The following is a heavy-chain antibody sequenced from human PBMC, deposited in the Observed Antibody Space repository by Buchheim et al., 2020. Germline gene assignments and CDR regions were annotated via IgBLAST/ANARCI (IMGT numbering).Heavy chain of an antibody. Sequence: QLQLQESGPGLVKPSETLSLTCTVSGGSISSSSYYWGWIRQPPGKGLEWIGSIYYSGCTYYNPSLKSRVTISANTSMNQFSLKLSSVTAADTAVYYCARDPMGQGNWFDPWGQGTL. V-gene: IGHV4-39*07. D-gene: IGHD3-16*01. CDR3: ARDPMGQGNWFDP. CDR2: IYYSGCT. CDR1: GGSISSSSYY. J-gene: IGHJ5*02.